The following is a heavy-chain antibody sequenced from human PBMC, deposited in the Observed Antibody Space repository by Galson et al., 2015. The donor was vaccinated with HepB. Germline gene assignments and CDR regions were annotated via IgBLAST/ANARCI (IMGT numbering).Heavy chain of an antibody. CDR2: IKEDGSEQ. CDR1: GFTFSTYW. V-gene: IGHV3-7*05. J-gene: IGHJ2*01. D-gene: IGHD4-11*01. CDR3: AREGWGYSNYGMDV. Sequence: LRLSCAASGFTFSTYWMSWVRQAPGKGLEWVANIKEDGSEQYYVDSVKGRFTISRDNAKYSLYLQMNSLRAEDTAVYYCAREGWGYSNYGMDVWGRGALVTVSS.